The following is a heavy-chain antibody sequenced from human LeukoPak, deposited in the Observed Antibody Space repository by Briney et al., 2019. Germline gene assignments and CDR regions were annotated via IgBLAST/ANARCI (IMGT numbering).Heavy chain of an antibody. Sequence: GGSLRLSCAASGFTFSSYSMNWVRRAPGKGLEWISYIISTGSTTYYADSVKGRFTISRDNANNSLSLQMSSLRAEDTAVYYCATGFWGYCSRNSCPLDNWGQGTRVTVAS. D-gene: IGHD2-2*01. J-gene: IGHJ4*02. CDR2: IISTGSTT. CDR1: GFTFSSYS. CDR3: ATGFWGYCSRNSCPLDN. V-gene: IGHV3-48*01.